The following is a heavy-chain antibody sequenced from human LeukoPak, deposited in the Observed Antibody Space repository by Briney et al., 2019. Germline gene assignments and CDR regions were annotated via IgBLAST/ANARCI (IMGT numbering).Heavy chain of an antibody. D-gene: IGHD2-2*01. CDR1: GYTFTSYG. CDR2: ISAYNGNT. V-gene: IGHV1-18*01. CDR3: ARPLHSYCSSTSCSTFDP. Sequence: GASVKVSCKASGYTFTSYGISWVRQAPGQGLEWMGWISAYNGNTNYAQKLQGRVTMTTDTSTSTAYMELRSLRSDDTAVYYCARPLHSYCSSTSCSTFDPWGQGTLVTVSS. J-gene: IGHJ5*02.